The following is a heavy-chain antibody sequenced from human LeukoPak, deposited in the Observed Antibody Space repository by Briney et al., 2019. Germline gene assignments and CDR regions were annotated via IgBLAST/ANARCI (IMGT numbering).Heavy chain of an antibody. V-gene: IGHV3-33*01. Sequence: GRSLRLSCAASGFTFSSYGMHWIRQAPGKGLEWVAVIWYDGSNSYYADFMKGRITISRDNSRNTLYLQMNSLRAEDTAVYYCARDKNGWYDSWGQGTLVTVSS. CDR3: ARDKNGWYDS. D-gene: IGHD2-8*01. J-gene: IGHJ5*01. CDR1: GFTFSSYG. CDR2: IWYDGSNS.